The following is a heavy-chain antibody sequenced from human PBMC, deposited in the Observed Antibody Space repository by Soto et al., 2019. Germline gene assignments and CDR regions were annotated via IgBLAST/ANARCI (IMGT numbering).Heavy chain of an antibody. CDR1: GYTFSACT. CDR3: ARDTETLGPRANDALDI. J-gene: IGHJ3*02. CDR2: INAGSGNT. V-gene: IGHV1-3*01. D-gene: IGHD3-3*02. Sequence: ASVKVSCKXTGYTFSACTMNWVRQAPGQSLEWMGWINAGSGNTKYSQNFQGRVSITRDTSASTVYMELTGLTSEDTAVYYCARDTETLGPRANDALDIWGQGTMVTVSS.